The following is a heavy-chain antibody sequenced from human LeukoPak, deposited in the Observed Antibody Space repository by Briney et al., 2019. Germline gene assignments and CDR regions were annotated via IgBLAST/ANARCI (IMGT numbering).Heavy chain of an antibody. CDR3: AREAYSSAYYFDY. V-gene: IGHV3-48*01. CDR2: ISSSSSTI. Sequence: PGGSLRLSCAASGFTFSSYSMNWVRQAPGKGLEWVSYISSSSSTIYYADSVKGRFTISRDNAKNSLYLQMNSLRAEDTAVYYCAREAYSSAYYFDYWGQGTLVTVSS. J-gene: IGHJ4*02. CDR1: GFTFSSYS. D-gene: IGHD5-18*01.